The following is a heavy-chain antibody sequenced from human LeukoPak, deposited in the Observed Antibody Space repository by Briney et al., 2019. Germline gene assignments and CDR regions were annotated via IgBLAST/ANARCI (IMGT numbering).Heavy chain of an antibody. Sequence: GASVKVSCKASEYTSTSYYIYWVRQAPGQGLDWMGIINPGDGSTTHAQKFQGRVTMTRDTSTSTVYMELSSLRSEDTAVYYCARPFAGSEYFQHWGQGTLVTVSS. CDR3: ARPFAGSEYFQH. V-gene: IGHV1-46*01. D-gene: IGHD2/OR15-2a*01. CDR2: INPGDGST. J-gene: IGHJ1*01. CDR1: EYTSTSYY.